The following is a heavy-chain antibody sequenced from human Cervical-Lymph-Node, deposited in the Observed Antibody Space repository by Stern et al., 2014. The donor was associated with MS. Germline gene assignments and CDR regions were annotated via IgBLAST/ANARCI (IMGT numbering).Heavy chain of an antibody. V-gene: IGHV3-7*01. CDR2: IRRDGGDI. CDR1: GFDFRSYW. Sequence: EMQLVESGGGLVQPGGSLRLSCEASGFDFRSYWMHWVRQAPGQGLEWGARIRRDGGDIKYEDSVKGRFTISRDNGKNSQYLQMNSLRGDDTAVYYCARSRDPSGADQDFDYWGQGTLVTVSS. J-gene: IGHJ4*02. CDR3: ARSRDPSGADQDFDY.